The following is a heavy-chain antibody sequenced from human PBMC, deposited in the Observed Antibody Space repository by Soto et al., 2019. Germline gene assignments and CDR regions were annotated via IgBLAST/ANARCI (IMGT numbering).Heavy chain of an antibody. D-gene: IGHD5-12*01. J-gene: IGHJ4*02. V-gene: IGHV3-23*01. CDR1: GFTFSSYA. CDR2: ISGSGGST. CDR3: AKDKLGAGYSGYGNFDY. Sequence: EVQLLESGGGLVQPGGSLRLSCAASGFTFSSYAMSWVRQAPGKGLEWVSAISGSGGSTYYADSVNGRFTITSDNSKNTLYLQMNSLRAEDTAIYYCAKDKLGAGYSGYGNFDYWGQGTLVTVSS.